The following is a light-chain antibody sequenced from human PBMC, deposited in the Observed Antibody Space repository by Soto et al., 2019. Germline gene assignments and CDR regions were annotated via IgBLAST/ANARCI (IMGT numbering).Light chain of an antibody. J-gene: IGKJ1*01. CDR3: QQYGSAPT. Sequence: EIVLTQSPGTLSLSPGERATLSCRASQSVSSSYLAWYQQKPGQAPRLLIYGASSTATGIPDRFSGSGSGTDFSLTFSRLEPEDFAVYYCQQYGSAPTFGQGTKVDIK. V-gene: IGKV3-20*01. CDR2: GAS. CDR1: QSVSSSY.